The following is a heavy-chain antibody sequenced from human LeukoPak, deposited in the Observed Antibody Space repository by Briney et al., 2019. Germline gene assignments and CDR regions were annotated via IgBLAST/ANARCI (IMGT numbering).Heavy chain of an antibody. Sequence: SETLSLTCTVSGGSISSYYWSWIRQPPGKGPEWIGYIYYSGSTNYNPSLKSRVTISVDTSKNQFSLKLSSVTAADTAVYYCARELTFAFDIWGQGTMVTVSS. V-gene: IGHV4-59*01. CDR1: GGSISSYY. J-gene: IGHJ3*02. CDR2: IYYSGST. CDR3: ARELTFAFDI.